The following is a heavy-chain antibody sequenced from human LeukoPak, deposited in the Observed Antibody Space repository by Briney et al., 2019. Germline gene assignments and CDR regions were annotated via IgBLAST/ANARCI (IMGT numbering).Heavy chain of an antibody. V-gene: IGHV5-10-1*01. CDR3: ARSYGSGSYQEDY. CDR1: GYSFTSYW. D-gene: IGHD3-10*01. Sequence: GESLRIYCKGSGYSFTSYWIIWVSQMPGKGLEWMGRIDPSDSYTNYSPSFQGHVTISADKSISTAYLQWSSLKASDTAMYYCARSYGSGSYQEDYWGQGTLVTVSS. CDR2: IDPSDSYT. J-gene: IGHJ4*02.